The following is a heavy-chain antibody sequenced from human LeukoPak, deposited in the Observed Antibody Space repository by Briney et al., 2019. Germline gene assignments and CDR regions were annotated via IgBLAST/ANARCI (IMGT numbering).Heavy chain of an antibody. CDR2: MNPNSGNT. CDR3: ARAGIVAYGMDV. J-gene: IGHJ6*02. D-gene: IGHD2-15*01. CDR1: GYTFTSYD. V-gene: IGHV1-8*01. Sequence: ASVKVSCKASGYTFTSYDINWVRQATGQGLEWMGWMNPNSGNTGYAQKFQGRVTMTRNTSISTAYMELSSLRSEDTAVYYCARAGIVAYGMDVWGQETTVTVSS.